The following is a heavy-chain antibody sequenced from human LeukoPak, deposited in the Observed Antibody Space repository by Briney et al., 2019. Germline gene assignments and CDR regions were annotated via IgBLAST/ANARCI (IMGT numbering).Heavy chain of an antibody. Sequence: GRSLRLSCAASGFNFNDYAMHWVRQVPGKGLEWVSGISWNSGSIGYADSVKGRFTISRDNAKNSLYLQMNSLRAEDMALYYCAKSWHSVGVGGAFDIWGQGTMVTVSS. CDR1: GFNFNDYA. D-gene: IGHD1-26*01. CDR3: AKSWHSVGVGGAFDI. V-gene: IGHV3-9*03. J-gene: IGHJ3*02. CDR2: ISWNSGSI.